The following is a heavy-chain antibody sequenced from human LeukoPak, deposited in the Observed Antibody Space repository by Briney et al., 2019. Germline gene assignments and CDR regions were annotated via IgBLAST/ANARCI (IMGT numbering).Heavy chain of an antibody. Sequence: PGGSLRLSCAASGFTFSDYYMSWIRQAPGKGLEWVSYISSSGSTIYYADSVKGRFTISRDNAKNSLYLQMNSLRAEDTAVYYCAREPGGQLWPYYYYGMDVWGQGTTVTVSS. J-gene: IGHJ6*02. CDR1: GFTFSDYY. CDR3: AREPGGQLWPYYYYGMDV. CDR2: ISSSGSTI. V-gene: IGHV3-11*01. D-gene: IGHD5-18*01.